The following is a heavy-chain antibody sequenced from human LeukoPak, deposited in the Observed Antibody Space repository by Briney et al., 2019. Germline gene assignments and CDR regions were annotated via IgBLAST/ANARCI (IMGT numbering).Heavy chain of an antibody. CDR1: GDSVS. D-gene: IGHD7-27*01. Sequence: QSGPGLVKPSQTLSLTCAISGDSVSIRQSPSRGLEWLGRTYYRSKWHNDYALSVKSRITINADTSKNQFSLQLNSVTPDDTAVYYCARDPWGFSFEYWGQGTLVTVSS. CDR2: TYYRSKWHN. CDR3: ARDPWGFSFEY. J-gene: IGHJ4*02. V-gene: IGHV6-1*01.